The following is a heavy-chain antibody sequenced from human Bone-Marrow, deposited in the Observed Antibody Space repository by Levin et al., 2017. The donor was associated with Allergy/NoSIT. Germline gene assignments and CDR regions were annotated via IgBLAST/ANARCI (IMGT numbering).Heavy chain of an antibody. D-gene: IGHD3-10*01. V-gene: IGHV3-7*02. Sequence: GGSLRLSCVASGLTFSSCWMSWVRQAPGIGLEWVANIKQDGSETYYVDSVKGRFTISRDNARNSLYLQMNSLRDEDTAVYYCAKYLYKSGRYQGFDYWGLGTQVTVSS. J-gene: IGHJ4*02. CDR1: GLTFSSCW. CDR3: AKYLYKSGRYQGFDY. CDR2: IKQDGSET.